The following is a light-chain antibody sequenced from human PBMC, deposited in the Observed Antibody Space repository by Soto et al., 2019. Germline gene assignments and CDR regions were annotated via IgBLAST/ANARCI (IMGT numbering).Light chain of an antibody. CDR3: QQSYSTTWT. CDR2: SAS. V-gene: IGKV1-39*01. J-gene: IGKJ1*01. CDR1: PSISPY. Sequence: DMQMTQSPPSLSASVGDRVTITCRASPSISPYLNWYQQKAGKTKLLVYSASSLQSGVPSRFSGSGAGTDFTLTISSLQPEDFATYYCQQSYSTTWTFGQGTQVDIK.